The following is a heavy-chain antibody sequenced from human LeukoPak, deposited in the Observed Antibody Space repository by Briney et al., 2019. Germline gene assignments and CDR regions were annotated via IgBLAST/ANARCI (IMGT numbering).Heavy chain of an antibody. D-gene: IGHD6-13*01. Sequence: GGSLRLSCAASGFTFNTYVMTWVRQAPGKGLEWVSALGGSGGSTYYADSVKGRFTISRDNSKSTLYLQMNSLRAEDTAVYYCAKGGHAGSWSPYYYGMDVWGQGTTVTVSS. V-gene: IGHV3-23*01. CDR3: AKGGHAGSWSPYYYGMDV. J-gene: IGHJ6*02. CDR1: GFTFNTYV. CDR2: LGGSGGST.